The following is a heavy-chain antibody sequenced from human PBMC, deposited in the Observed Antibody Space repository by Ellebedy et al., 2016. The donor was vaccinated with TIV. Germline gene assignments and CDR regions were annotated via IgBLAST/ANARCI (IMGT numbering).Heavy chain of an antibody. J-gene: IGHJ4*02. CDR1: GFSFSNYG. CDR2: VSFDGSDK. CDR3: AKLDSSGYYHGRFDY. V-gene: IGHV3-30*18. Sequence: GGSLRLSCAASGFSFSNYGMHWVRQARGGGLEWVAVVSFDGSDKFYTDSVKGRFTISRDNSKNTLYLQMNSLRADDSAVYYCAKLDSSGYYHGRFDYWGQGTLVTVSS. D-gene: IGHD3-22*01.